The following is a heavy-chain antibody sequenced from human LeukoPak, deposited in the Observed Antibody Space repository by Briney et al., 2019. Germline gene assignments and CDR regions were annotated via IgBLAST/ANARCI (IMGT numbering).Heavy chain of an antibody. CDR3: ARDVFDRGLQWYFDL. CDR2: IYRDGDT. CDR1: GFTVSTNY. Sequence: PGGSLRLACAASGFTVSTNYMSWVRQAPGKGLVWVSVIYRDGDTYYADSVKGRFTISRDSSKNILYLQMNSLRAEDTAVYYCARDVFDRGLQWYFDLWGRGTVITVSS. D-gene: IGHD3-16*01. V-gene: IGHV3-53*01. J-gene: IGHJ2*01.